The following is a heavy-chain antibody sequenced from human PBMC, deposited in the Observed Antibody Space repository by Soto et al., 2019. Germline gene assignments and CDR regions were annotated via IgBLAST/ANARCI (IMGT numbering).Heavy chain of an antibody. CDR2: INHSGST. Sequence: SETLSLTCAVYGGSFSGYYWSWIRQPPGKGLEWIGEINHSGSTNYNPSLKSRVTISVDTSKNQFSLKLSSVTAADTAVYYCARSGSLTGYLNWFDPWGQGTLVTVSS. CDR1: GGSFSGYY. J-gene: IGHJ5*02. V-gene: IGHV4-34*01. D-gene: IGHD3-9*01. CDR3: ARSGSLTGYLNWFDP.